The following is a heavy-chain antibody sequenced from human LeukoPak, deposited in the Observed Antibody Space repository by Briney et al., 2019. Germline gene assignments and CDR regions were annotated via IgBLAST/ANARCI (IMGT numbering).Heavy chain of an antibody. CDR1: GFTFRTYG. J-gene: IGHJ4*02. CDR3: ARESKVATVFDY. D-gene: IGHD5-12*01. V-gene: IGHV3-21*01. Sequence: PGGSLRLSCAASGFTFRTYGFSWVRQAPGKGLEWVSSISSSSSYIYYADSVKGRFTISRDNAKNSLYLQMNSLRAEDTAVYYCARESKVATVFDYWGQGTLVTVSS. CDR2: ISSSSSYI.